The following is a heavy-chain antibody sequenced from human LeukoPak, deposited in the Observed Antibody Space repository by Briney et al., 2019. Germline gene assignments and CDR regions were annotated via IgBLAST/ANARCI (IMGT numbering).Heavy chain of an antibody. CDR1: GFTVSDNY. CDR2: LDSGGSA. V-gene: IGHV3-53*01. Sequence: GGSLRLSCAASGFTVSDNYMSWFRQAPGKGLEWLSVLDSGGSAIYADSVRGRFTISRDNSKNTLHLQMDSLTIEDSALYYCAGDHVVASGAVAYWGQGTLVTVSS. J-gene: IGHJ4*02. D-gene: IGHD2-15*01. CDR3: AGDHVVASGAVAY.